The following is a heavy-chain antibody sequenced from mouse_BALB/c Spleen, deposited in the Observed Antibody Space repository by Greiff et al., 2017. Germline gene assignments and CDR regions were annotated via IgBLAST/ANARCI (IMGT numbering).Heavy chain of an antibody. CDR3: ASLTGAYYFDY. CDR2: IDPFNGGT. J-gene: IGHJ2*01. CDR1: GYSFTSYY. D-gene: IGHD4-1*01. V-gene: IGHV1S135*01. Sequence: EVQLQQSGPELMKPGASVKISCKASGYSFTSYYMHWVKQSHGKSLEWIGYIDPFNGGTSYNQKFKGKATLTVDKSSSTAYMHLSSLTSEDSAVYYCASLTGAYYFDYWGQGTTLTVSS.